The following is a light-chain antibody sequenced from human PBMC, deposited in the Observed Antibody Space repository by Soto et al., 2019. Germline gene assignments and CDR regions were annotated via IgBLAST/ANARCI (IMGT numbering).Light chain of an antibody. CDR3: PQYLDTLT. J-gene: IGKJ4*01. Sequence: DIVMTQSPASLAAFLVGRATINCKSSQSILYSANNKHSLAWFQQKPGQPPKLRIYWASTRESGVPDRFSGSGSGTDFTLTISSLQAEDVAVYYCPQYLDTLTFGGGTKVEI. CDR1: QSILYSANNKHS. CDR2: WAS. V-gene: IGKV4-1*01.